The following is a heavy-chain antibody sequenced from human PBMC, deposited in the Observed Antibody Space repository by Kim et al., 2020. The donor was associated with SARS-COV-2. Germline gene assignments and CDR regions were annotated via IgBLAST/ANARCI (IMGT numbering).Heavy chain of an antibody. Sequence: GGSLRLSCAASGFTFSSYGMHWVRQAPGKGQEWVAVIWYDGSYKYYADSVKGRFTISRDNSKNTLYLQMNSLRAEDMAVYYCARDRGIVVVPAAGGPGMDVWGQGTTVTVSS. D-gene: IGHD2-2*01. V-gene: IGHV3-33*01. J-gene: IGHJ6*02. CDR3: ARDRGIVVVPAAGGPGMDV. CDR2: IWYDGSYK. CDR1: GFTFSSYG.